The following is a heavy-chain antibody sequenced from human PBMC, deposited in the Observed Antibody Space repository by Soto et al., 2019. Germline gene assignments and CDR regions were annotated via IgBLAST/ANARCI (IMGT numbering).Heavy chain of an antibody. CDR1: GGSISSYY. V-gene: IGHV4-59*01. Sequence: QVQLQESGPGLVKPSETLSLTCTVSGGSISSYYLSWIRQPPGKGLEWIGYIYYSGSTNYNPSLKSRVTISVDTSKNQFSLQLSSVTAADTAVYYCASVGIAVAGPYYYYGMDVWGQGTTVTVSS. J-gene: IGHJ6*02. CDR3: ASVGIAVAGPYYYYGMDV. CDR2: IYYSGST. D-gene: IGHD6-19*01.